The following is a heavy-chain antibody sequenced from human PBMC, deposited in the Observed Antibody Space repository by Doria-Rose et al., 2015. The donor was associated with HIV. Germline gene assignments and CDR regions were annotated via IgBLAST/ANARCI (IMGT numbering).Heavy chain of an antibody. CDR2: FYPGDSDT. CDR3: ARRRGYGMDV. J-gene: IGHJ6*02. Sequence: VQLQESGAEVKKPGDSLKISCKGSGYSFTNYWIGWVRQMPGKGLEWMGIFYPGDSDTRYSPSFQGQVTISADKSSRPAFLRWSSLKASDTAMYYCARRRGYGMDVWGQGTTVTVSS. V-gene: IGHV5-51*03. CDR1: GYSFTNYW.